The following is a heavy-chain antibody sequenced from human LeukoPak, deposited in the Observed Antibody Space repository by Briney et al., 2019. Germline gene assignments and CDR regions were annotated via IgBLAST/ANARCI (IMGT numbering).Heavy chain of an antibody. V-gene: IGHV4-39*01. CDR1: GGSISSSSYY. CDR3: ARRKIGAYRVFDY. CDR2: IYYGGST. J-gene: IGHJ4*02. Sequence: SETLSLTCTVSGGSISSSSYYWGWIRQPPGKGLEWIGSIYYGGSTYYNPSLKSRVTISVDTSKNQFSLKLSSVTVADTAVYYCARRKIGAYRVFDYWGQGTLVTVSS. D-gene: IGHD2-21*01.